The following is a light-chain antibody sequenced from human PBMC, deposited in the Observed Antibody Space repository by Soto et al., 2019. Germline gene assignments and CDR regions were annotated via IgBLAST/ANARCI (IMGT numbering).Light chain of an antibody. CDR2: STH. CDR3: AAWDDSLNGHVI. J-gene: IGLJ2*01. Sequence: QSVLTQPPSASGTPGQRVTISCSGSSSSIGSNTVTWYQQLPGTAPKLLIYSTHQRPSGVPDRFSGSKSGTSASLAISGLQAEDEADYYCAAWDDSLNGHVIFGGGTQLNVL. V-gene: IGLV1-44*01. CDR1: SSSIGSNT.